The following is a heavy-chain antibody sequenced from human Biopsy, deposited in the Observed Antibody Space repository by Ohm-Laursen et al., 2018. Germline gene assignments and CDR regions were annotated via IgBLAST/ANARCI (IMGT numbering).Heavy chain of an antibody. CDR3: ARGSNDFGGLYFPR. D-gene: IGHD4-23*01. CDR1: GGSFTGHY. V-gene: IGHV4-59*11. J-gene: IGHJ4*02. CDR2: ISYTGYT. Sequence: SDTLSLTCTVSGGSFTGHYWSWIRQPPGKGLEWIGHISYTGYTSYNASLKSRVTISADTSRNHFSLRLSSLTAAHTAVYYCARGSNDFGGLYFPRWGQGTLLTVSS.